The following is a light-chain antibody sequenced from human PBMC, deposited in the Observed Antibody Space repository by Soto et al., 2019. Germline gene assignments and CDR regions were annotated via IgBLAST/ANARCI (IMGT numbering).Light chain of an antibody. CDR3: GTWDSSLSVPYV. CDR2: DNN. Sequence: QSVLTQPPSVSVAPGQKVTISCSGSSSNIGNNYVSWYQQLPGTAPKLLIYDNNKRPSGIPDRFSGSKSGTSATLGITGLQTGDEADYYCGTWDSSLSVPYVFGTGTKLTVL. CDR1: SSNIGNNY. J-gene: IGLJ1*01. V-gene: IGLV1-51*01.